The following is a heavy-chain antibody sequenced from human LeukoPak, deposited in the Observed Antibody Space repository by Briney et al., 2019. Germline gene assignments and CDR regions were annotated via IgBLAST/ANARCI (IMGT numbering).Heavy chain of an antibody. J-gene: IGHJ3*01. CDR3: ATPPVVSTIRGDV. CDR2: VSARGDGT. V-gene: IGHV3-23*01. CDR1: GFTFTDFA. D-gene: IGHD5/OR15-5a*01. Sequence: GGSLRLSCVASGFTFTDFAMSWVRQAPGEGLDWVSSVSARGDGTYYADSVQGRFTISRDNSKNTLYLQMNSLRAEDTALYYCATPPVVSTIRGDVWGQGTMVTVSS.